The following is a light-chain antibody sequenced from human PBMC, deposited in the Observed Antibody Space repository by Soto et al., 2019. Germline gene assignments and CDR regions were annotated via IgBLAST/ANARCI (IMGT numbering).Light chain of an antibody. V-gene: IGLV2-14*01. CDR1: SSDVGVYNY. CDR3: SSYTSRTSLDV. CDR2: EVS. Sequence: QSALTQPGSVSGGPGQSITISGAGTSSDVGVYNYVSWYQQHPGKAPKLMIYEVSNRPSVVSIRFSGSKSGNTASLTISGLPPEDEADYSCSSYTSRTSLDVFGTGTKVTVL. J-gene: IGLJ1*01.